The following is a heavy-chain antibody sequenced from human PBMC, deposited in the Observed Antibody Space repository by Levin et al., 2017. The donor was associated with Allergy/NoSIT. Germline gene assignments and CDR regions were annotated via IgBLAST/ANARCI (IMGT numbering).Heavy chain of an antibody. CDR1: EFTFSIAW. Sequence: PGGSLRLSCAGSEFTFSIAWMSWVRQAPGKGLEWVGRIKSKTDGGTTDYAAPVKGRFTISRDDSKDTLYLQMNSLRTEDTAVYYCATEFYGSYNYWGQGALVTVSS. CDR2: IKSKTDGGTT. J-gene: IGHJ4*02. CDR3: ATEFYGSYNY. D-gene: IGHD1-26*01. V-gene: IGHV3-15*01.